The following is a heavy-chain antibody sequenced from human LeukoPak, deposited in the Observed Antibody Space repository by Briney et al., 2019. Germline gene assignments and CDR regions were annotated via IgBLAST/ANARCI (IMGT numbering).Heavy chain of an antibody. CDR2: ISYAGTNE. J-gene: IGHJ1*01. CDR3: AKPGSGSYPQYFQH. CDR1: GFTFSDYG. V-gene: IGHV3-30*18. Sequence: PGGSLRLSCAASGFTFSDYGMHWVRQAPGQGLEWVAYISYAGTNEYYADSVKGRFTISRDNSKNTVYLQMHSLRPEDTAVYYCAKPGSGSYPQYFQHWGQGTLVTVSS. D-gene: IGHD3-10*01.